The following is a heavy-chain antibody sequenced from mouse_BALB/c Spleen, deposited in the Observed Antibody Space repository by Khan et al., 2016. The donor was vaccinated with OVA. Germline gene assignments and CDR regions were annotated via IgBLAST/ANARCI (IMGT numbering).Heavy chain of an antibody. CDR1: GYTFTSYT. J-gene: IGHJ1*01. CDR3: VRSGAYYRYDGYFDV. D-gene: IGHD2-14*01. V-gene: IGHV1-4*01. CDR2: INPSNGYT. Sequence: QVQLQQSGAELARPGASVKMSCKASGYTFTSYTMHWVKQRPGQGLEWIGYINPSNGYTNYNQKFKDKATLTADKSYSTAYMQLSSLTSEDSAVYYCVRSGAYYRYDGYFDVWGAGTTVTVSS.